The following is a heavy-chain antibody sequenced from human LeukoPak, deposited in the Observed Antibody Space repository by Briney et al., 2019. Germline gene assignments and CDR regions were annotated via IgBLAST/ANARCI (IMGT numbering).Heavy chain of an antibody. V-gene: IGHV4-59*01. CDR3: AREAYCGGDCYSGFDY. CDR2: IYYSGST. D-gene: IGHD2-21*02. Sequence: SETLSPTCAVYGGSFSGYHWSWIRQPPGKGLEWIGYIYYSGSTNYNPSLKSRVTISVDTSKNQFSLKLSSVTAADTAVYYCAREAYCGGDCYSGFDYWGQGTLVTVSS. CDR1: GGSFSGYH. J-gene: IGHJ4*02.